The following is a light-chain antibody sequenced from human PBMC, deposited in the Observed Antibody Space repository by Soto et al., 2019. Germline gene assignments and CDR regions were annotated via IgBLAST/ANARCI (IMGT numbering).Light chain of an antibody. Sequence: QSVLTQPPSASGTPGQRVTISCSGSSSNIGRDDANWYQQLPGTAPRLLIHNNNHRPSGVPDRFSGSKSGTSASLAISGLQSEDEADYYCASWDGSLNGWVFGGGTKGTVL. J-gene: IGLJ3*02. V-gene: IGLV1-44*01. CDR1: SSNIGRDD. CDR3: ASWDGSLNGWV. CDR2: NNN.